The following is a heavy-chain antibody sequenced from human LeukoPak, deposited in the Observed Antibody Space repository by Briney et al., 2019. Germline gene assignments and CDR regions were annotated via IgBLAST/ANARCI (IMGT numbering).Heavy chain of an antibody. Sequence: GESLKISCKGSGYSFTSYWIGWVRQMPGKGLEWMGIIYPGDSDTRYSPSFQGQVTISADKSISTAYLQWSSLKASDTAMYYCAIPYCSGGSCYPYYFDYWGQGILVTVSS. CDR1: GYSFTSYW. J-gene: IGHJ4*02. CDR3: AIPYCSGGSCYPYYFDY. D-gene: IGHD2-15*01. V-gene: IGHV5-51*01. CDR2: IYPGDSDT.